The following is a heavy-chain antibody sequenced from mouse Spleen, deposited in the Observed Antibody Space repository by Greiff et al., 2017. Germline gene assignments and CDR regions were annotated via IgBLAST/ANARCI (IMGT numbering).Heavy chain of an antibody. V-gene: IGHV14-4*02. CDR1: GFNIKDYY. Sequence: EVKVVESGAELVRSGASVKLSCTASGFNIKDYYMHWVKQRPEQGLEWIGWIDPENGDTEYAPKFQGKATMTADTSSNTAYLQLSSLTSEDTAVYYCNPVVATRRYFDVWGAGTTVTVSS. D-gene: IGHD1-1*01. J-gene: IGHJ1*01. CDR3: NPVVATRRYFDV. CDR2: IDPENGDT.